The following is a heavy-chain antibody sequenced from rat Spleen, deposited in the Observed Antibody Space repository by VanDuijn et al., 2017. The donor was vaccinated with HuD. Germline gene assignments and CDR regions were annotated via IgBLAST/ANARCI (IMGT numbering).Heavy chain of an antibody. Sequence: EVQLVESGGGLVQPGRSMKLSCADSGFTFSDYGMAWIRQAPKKGLEWVAYISYGDSSGHSGTYYRDSVKGRFTISRDNAKSTLSLQMDSLRSEDTATYYCARRHYGYTDYFDYWGQGVMVTVSS. V-gene: IGHV5-7*01. D-gene: IGHD1-9*01. CDR1: GFTFSDYG. CDR2: ISYGDSSGHSGT. CDR3: ARRHYGYTDYFDY. J-gene: IGHJ2*01.